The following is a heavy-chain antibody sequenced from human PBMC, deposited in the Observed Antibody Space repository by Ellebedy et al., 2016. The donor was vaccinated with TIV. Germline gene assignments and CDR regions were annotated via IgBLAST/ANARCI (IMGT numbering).Heavy chain of an antibody. Sequence: MPSETLSLTCDVHGESLTNDYWSWIRQSPGKGLEWIGVINHGGSTNYNPSLKSRLTLSIDTFKNQFSLKLSSVTAADTGTYYCARDHHNTGYSSSWYWFDPWGQGALVTVSS. D-gene: IGHD6-13*01. J-gene: IGHJ5*02. CDR2: INHGGST. CDR1: GESLTNDY. CDR3: ARDHHNTGYSSSWYWFDP. V-gene: IGHV4-34*01.